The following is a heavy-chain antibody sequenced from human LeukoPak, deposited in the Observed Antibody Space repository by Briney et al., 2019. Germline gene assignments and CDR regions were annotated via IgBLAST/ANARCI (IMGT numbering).Heavy chain of an antibody. V-gene: IGHV1-2*02. D-gene: IGHD5-12*01. J-gene: IGHJ4*02. CDR3: ARDGLSRGDYDYRGCYFDY. CDR2: INPKSGGT. Sequence: ASVKVSCKASGHTFTGYYMHGVRQAPGQGLEWMGWINPKSGGTNYAQKFQGRFTTTRDTSISTAYMELSTLRSDDTAVYYCARDGLSRGDYDYRGCYFDYWGQGTLVTVSS. CDR1: GHTFTGYY.